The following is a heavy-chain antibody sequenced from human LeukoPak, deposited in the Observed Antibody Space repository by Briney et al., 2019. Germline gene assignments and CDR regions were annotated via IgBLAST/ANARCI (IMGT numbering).Heavy chain of an antibody. J-gene: IGHJ4*02. V-gene: IGHV4-4*07. CDR3: ARATPYGGFDY. CDR2: IYTSGST. Sequence: SETLSLTRTVSGGSISRYYWSWIRQPAREGLGWIGRIYTSGSTNYNPSLKSRVAMSVNTSKNQFSLKRSSVTAADTAVYYCARATPYGGFDYWGQGTLVTVSS. D-gene: IGHD3-10*01. CDR1: GGSISRYY.